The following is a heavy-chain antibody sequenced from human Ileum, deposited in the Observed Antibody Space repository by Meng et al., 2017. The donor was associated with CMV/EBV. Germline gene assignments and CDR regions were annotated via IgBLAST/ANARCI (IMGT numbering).Heavy chain of an antibody. CDR1: GYTFTAYY. D-gene: IGHD7-27*01. CDR2: INPKSGAT. CDR3: ARALTGDRSYFDY. Sequence: ASVKVSCKASGYTFTAYYIHWVRQAPGQGLEWMGFINPKSGATNNAQKFQGRVAMTRDTSINTAHMYPGRLRSDDTAVYYCARALTGDRSYFDYWGQGTLVTVSS. V-gene: IGHV1-2*02. J-gene: IGHJ4*02.